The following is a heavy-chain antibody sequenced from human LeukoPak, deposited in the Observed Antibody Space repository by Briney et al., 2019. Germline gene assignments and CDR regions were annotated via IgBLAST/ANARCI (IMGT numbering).Heavy chain of an antibody. V-gene: IGHV1-18*01. CDR1: GYTFTNYG. CDR2: ITTYNGDT. Sequence: ASVKVSCKTSGYTFTNYGINWVRQAPGQGLEWIGWITTYNGDTNYAQKLQGRVTMTTDTSTSTAYMELRSLRSDDTAVYYCASRAGDILTGYYTIGEDYFDYWGQGTLVTVSS. D-gene: IGHD3-9*01. J-gene: IGHJ4*02. CDR3: ASRAGDILTGYYTIGEDYFDY.